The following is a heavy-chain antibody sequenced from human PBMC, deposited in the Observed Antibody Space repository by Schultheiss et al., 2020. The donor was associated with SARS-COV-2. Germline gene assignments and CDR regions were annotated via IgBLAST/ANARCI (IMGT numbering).Heavy chain of an antibody. V-gene: IGHV1-2*02. D-gene: IGHD3-22*01. CDR1: GYTFTSYG. J-gene: IGHJ1*01. CDR2: INPNSGGT. CDR3: AAEDYSSGYYGQH. Sequence: ASVKVSCKASGYTFTSYGISWVRQAPGQGLEWMGWINPNSGGTNYAQKFQGRVTMTRDTSISTAYMELRSLRSEDTAVYYCAAEDYSSGYYGQHWGQGTLVTVSS.